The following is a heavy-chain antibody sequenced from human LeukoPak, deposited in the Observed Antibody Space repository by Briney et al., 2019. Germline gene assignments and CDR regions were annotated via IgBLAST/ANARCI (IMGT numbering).Heavy chain of an antibody. Sequence: ASVKVSCKASGYTFTNYGFSWVRQAPGQGLVWMGWITTYNGDTNYAQKLQGRVTMTTDTSTSTAYMELRSLGSDDTAVYYCARRMNSGSYYPSYYFDYWGQGTLVTVSS. CDR2: ITTYNGDT. CDR1: GYTFTNYG. D-gene: IGHD3-10*01. V-gene: IGHV1-18*01. CDR3: ARRMNSGSYYPSYYFDY. J-gene: IGHJ4*02.